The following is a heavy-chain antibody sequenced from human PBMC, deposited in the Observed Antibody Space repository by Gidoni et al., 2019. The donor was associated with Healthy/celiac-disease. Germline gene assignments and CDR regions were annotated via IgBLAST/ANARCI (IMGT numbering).Heavy chain of an antibody. CDR3: ARGRPTYYYDSSGYKDAFDI. D-gene: IGHD3-22*01. Sequence: QVQLQESGPGLVKPSETLSRTCTVSGGSISSYYWSWIRQPPGKGLEWIGYIYYSGSTNYNPSLKSRVTISVDTSKNQFSLKLSSVTAADTAVYYCARGRPTYYYDSSGYKDAFDIWGQGTMVTVSS. J-gene: IGHJ3*02. CDR2: IYYSGST. V-gene: IGHV4-59*01. CDR1: GGSISSYY.